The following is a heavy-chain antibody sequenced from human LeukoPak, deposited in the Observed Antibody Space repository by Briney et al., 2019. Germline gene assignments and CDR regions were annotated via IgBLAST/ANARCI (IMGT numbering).Heavy chain of an antibody. CDR1: GFTFSSYA. CDR3: ARPGMVPFDY. Sequence: GGSLRLSCAASGFTFSSYAMHWVRQAPGKGLEWVAFISYDGSNKYYADSVKGRFTISRDNSKNTLYLQMNSLRAEDTAVFYFARPGMVPFDYWGQGTLVTVSS. J-gene: IGHJ4*02. CDR2: ISYDGSNK. V-gene: IGHV3-30*04. D-gene: IGHD3-10*01.